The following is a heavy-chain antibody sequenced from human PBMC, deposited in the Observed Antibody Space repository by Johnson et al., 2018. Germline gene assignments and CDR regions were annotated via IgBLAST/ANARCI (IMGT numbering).Heavy chain of an antibody. D-gene: IGHD1-26*01. J-gene: IGHJ2*01. CDR2: ITGRGGST. Sequence: VQLVQSGGGLVQXGGSLRLSCAASGFTFSSYAMSWVRQAPGKGLEWVSAITGRGGSTYYADSVKGRFPISGDNAKNPLYLQMNSLRAEDTALYHCARSRGSYSESKGYFDLWGRGTLVTVSS. CDR1: GFTFSSYA. CDR3: ARSRGSYSESKGYFDL. V-gene: IGHV3-23*04.